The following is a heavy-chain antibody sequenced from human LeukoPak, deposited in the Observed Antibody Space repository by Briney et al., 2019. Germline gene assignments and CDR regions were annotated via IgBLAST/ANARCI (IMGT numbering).Heavy chain of an antibody. CDR3: ARPFQDYDEGTFFYFFDF. CDR2: FHFSGST. J-gene: IGHJ4*02. D-gene: IGHD3-22*01. Sequence: SETLSLTCSVSGASVTMGSYYWAWIRQPPGKGLEWIGTFHFSGSTYYNPSLRSRVTISVDTSKNSVSLMLRSVTAADTAVYFCARPFQDYDEGTFFYFFDFWGQGILVTVSS. CDR1: GASVTMGSYY. V-gene: IGHV4-39*01.